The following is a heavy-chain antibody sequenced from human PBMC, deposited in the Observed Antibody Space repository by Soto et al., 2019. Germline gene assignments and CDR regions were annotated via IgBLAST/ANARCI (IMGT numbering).Heavy chain of an antibody. D-gene: IGHD2-15*01. V-gene: IGHV3-33*01. CDR3: ARLYCSASSCYSVGAFDI. Sequence: GGSLRLSCAASGFTFSSYGMHWVRQAPGKGLEWVALIWFDGSDKYYTESVKGRFTISRDNSKSTLYLQMNSLRAEDTAVYYCARLYCSASSCYSVGAFDIRGQGTMVTVS. CDR2: IWFDGSDK. J-gene: IGHJ3*02. CDR1: GFTFSSYG.